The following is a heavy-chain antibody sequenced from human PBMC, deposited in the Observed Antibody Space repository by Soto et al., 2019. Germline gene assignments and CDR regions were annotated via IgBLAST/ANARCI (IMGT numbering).Heavy chain of an antibody. J-gene: IGHJ6*02. CDR2: IIPIFGTA. V-gene: IGHV1-69*13. CDR3: AREDSLLHGDYYDYYGMDV. D-gene: IGHD2-15*01. CDR1: GGTFDNYA. Sequence: ASVKVSCKASGGTFDNYAVSWVRQAPGQGLEWMGGIIPIFGTANYAQKFQGRVTITADESTSTAYMELSSLRSEDTAVYYCAREDSLLHGDYYDYYGMDVWGQGTTVTVSS.